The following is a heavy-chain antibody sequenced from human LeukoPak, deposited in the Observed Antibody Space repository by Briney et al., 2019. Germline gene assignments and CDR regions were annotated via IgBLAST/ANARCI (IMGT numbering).Heavy chain of an antibody. V-gene: IGHV3-11*01. J-gene: IGHJ6*03. Sequence: GGSLRLSCAASGFTFSDYYMSWIRQAPGKGLEWVSYISSSGSTIYYADSVKGRFTISRDNAKNSLYLQMNSLRAEDTAVYYCASPGLEYSSSSGYYYYSMDVWGKGTTVTVSS. D-gene: IGHD6-6*01. CDR2: ISSSGSTI. CDR3: ASPGLEYSSSSGYYYYSMDV. CDR1: GFTFSDYY.